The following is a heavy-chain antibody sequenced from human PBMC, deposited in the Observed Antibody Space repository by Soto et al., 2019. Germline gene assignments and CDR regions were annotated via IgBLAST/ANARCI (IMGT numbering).Heavy chain of an antibody. D-gene: IGHD5-12*01. V-gene: IGHV3-30-3*01. CDR3: ARVNGVIVATTALDY. CDR1: GFTFSSYA. Sequence: GGSLRLSCAASGFTFSSYAIHWVRQAPGKGLEWVAVISYDGSNKYYADSVKGRLTISRDNSKNTLYLQMNSLRAEDTAVYYCARVNGVIVATTALDYWGQGTLVTVSS. J-gene: IGHJ4*02. CDR2: ISYDGSNK.